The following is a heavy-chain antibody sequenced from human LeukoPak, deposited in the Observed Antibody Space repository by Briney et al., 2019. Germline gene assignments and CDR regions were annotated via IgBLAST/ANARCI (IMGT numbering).Heavy chain of an antibody. J-gene: IGHJ4*02. CDR1: GYSISSGYY. D-gene: IGHD3-3*01. V-gene: IGHV4-38-2*02. Sequence: PSETLSLTCTVSGYSISSGYYWGWIRQPPGKGLEWIGSIYHSGSTYYNPSLKSRVTTSVDTSKNQFSLKLSSVTAADTAVYYCARGVGDFWSGYYKDYFDYWGQGTLVTVSS. CDR2: IYHSGST. CDR3: ARGVGDFWSGYYKDYFDY.